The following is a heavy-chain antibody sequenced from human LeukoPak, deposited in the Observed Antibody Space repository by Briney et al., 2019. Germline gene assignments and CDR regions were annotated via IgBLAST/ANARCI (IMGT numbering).Heavy chain of an antibody. CDR1: GFTFSSYW. D-gene: IGHD1-26*01. CDR2: MKPDGSEK. CDR3: ARSSGSYPGYFDP. V-gene: IGHV3-7*01. J-gene: IGHJ5*02. Sequence: PGGSLRLSCEVSGFTFSSYWMSWVRQAPGKGLEWVANMKPDGSEKYYVDSVKGRFTISRDNSKNTLFLQMNSLRADDTAVYYCARSSGSYPGYFDPWGQGTLVTVSS.